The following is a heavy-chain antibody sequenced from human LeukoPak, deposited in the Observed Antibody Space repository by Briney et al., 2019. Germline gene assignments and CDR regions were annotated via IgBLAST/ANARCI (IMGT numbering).Heavy chain of an antibody. CDR1: GFTISSYW. J-gene: IGHJ4*02. CDR2: INGDGSST. Sequence: GGSLRLSCGATGFTISSYWMHWVRQAPGKGLVWVSRINGDGSSTTYADSVKGRFTISRDDAKNTLYLQMNSLRAEDTAVYYCAKGGTTVVDYWGQGTLVTVSS. D-gene: IGHD4-23*01. CDR3: AKGGTTVVDY. V-gene: IGHV3-74*03.